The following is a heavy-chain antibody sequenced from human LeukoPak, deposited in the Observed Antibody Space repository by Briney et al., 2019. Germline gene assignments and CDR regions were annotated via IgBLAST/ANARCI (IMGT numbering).Heavy chain of an antibody. CDR3: ARGGYTYYYDSSGYYFDY. CDR2: IRSNSDGGTI. V-gene: IGHV3-15*07. D-gene: IGHD3-22*01. Sequence: GGSLRLSCATSGFTFSNAWMNWVRQAPGKGLEWVGRIRSNSDGGTIDYAAPVKGRFTLSRDDSKTTLYLQMNSLRAEDTAVYYCARGGYTYYYDSSGYYFDYWGQGTLVTVSS. J-gene: IGHJ4*02. CDR1: GFTFSNAW.